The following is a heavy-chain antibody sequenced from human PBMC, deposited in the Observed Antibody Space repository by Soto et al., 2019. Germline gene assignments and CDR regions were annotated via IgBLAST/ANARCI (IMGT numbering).Heavy chain of an antibody. CDR2: MNPNSGNT. J-gene: IGHJ3*01. V-gene: IGHV1-8*01. D-gene: IGHD2-15*01. CDR3: ARGCSGGSCYNDAFDF. Sequence: GASVKVSCKASGYTFTSYDINWVRQATGQGLEWMGWMNPNSGNTGYAQKFQGRVTMTRNTSISTAYMELSSLRSEDTAVYYCARGCSGGSCYNDAFDFWGQGTMVTVSS. CDR1: GYTFTSYD.